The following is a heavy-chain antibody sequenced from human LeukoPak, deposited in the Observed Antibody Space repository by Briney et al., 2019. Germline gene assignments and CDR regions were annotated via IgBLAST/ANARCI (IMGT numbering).Heavy chain of an antibody. V-gene: IGHV3-30*18. J-gene: IGHJ4*02. CDR1: GCTFSSYC. CDR2: ISYDGSNK. Sequence: GRSLRLSCAASGCTFSSYCMHWARQAPGKGLEWVAVISYDGSNKYYADSVKGRFTISRDNSKNTLYLQMNSLRAEDTAVYYCAKDHSSVWRYYFVYWGEGTLVTVSS. D-gene: IGHD6-19*01. CDR3: AKDHSSVWRYYFVY.